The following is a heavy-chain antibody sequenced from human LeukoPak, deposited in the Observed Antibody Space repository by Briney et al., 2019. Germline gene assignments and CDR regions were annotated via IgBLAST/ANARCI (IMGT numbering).Heavy chain of an antibody. CDR1: GGSISSYY. V-gene: IGHV4-59*01. J-gene: IGHJ4*02. Sequence: SETLSLTCTVSGGSISSYYWSWIRQPPGKGLEWIGCIYYSGSTNYNPSLKSRVTISVDTSKNQFSLKLSSVTAADTAVYYCARDQGGGSYFDYWGQGTLVTVSS. CDR2: IYYSGST. D-gene: IGHD1-26*01. CDR3: ARDQGGGSYFDY.